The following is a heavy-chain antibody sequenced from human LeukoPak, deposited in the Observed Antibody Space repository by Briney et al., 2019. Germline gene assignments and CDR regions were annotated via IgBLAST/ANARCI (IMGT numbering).Heavy chain of an antibody. D-gene: IGHD3-16*01. V-gene: IGHV4-34*01. J-gene: IGHJ4*02. Sequence: SETLSLTCAVYGGSFSGYYWSWIRQPPGKGLEWIGEINHSGSTNFNPSLKSRVTISVDTSKNQFSLKLSSVTAADTAVYYCARNYVGTPRRHWGQGTLVTVSS. CDR2: INHSGST. CDR3: ARNYVGTPRRH. CDR1: GGSFSGYY.